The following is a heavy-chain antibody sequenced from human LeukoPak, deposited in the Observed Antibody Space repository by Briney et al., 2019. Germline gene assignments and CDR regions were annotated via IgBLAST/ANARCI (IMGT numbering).Heavy chain of an antibody. CDR1: GGSFSGYY. J-gene: IGHJ5*02. CDR2: IYYSGST. V-gene: IGHV4-39*01. CDR3: ARHELLWFGEFNFFDP. Sequence: SETLSLTCAVYGGSFSGYYWGWIRQPPGKGLEWIGSIYYSGSTYYNPSLKSRVTISVDTSKNQFSLKLSSVTAADTAVYYCARHELLWFGEFNFFDPWGQGTLVTVSS. D-gene: IGHD3-10*01.